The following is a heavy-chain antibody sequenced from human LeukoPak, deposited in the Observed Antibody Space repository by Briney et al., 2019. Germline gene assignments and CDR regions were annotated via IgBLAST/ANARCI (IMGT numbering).Heavy chain of an antibody. D-gene: IGHD2-15*01. CDR1: GFTFSSYA. CDR3: AKEMKSGGWPFDY. Sequence: GGSLRLSCAASGFTFSSYAMSWVRQAPGKGLEWVSAISGSGGSTYYADSVKGRFTISRDNSKNTLYLQMNSLRADDTALYYCAKEMKSGGWPFDYWGQGALVTVSS. J-gene: IGHJ4*02. CDR2: ISGSGGST. V-gene: IGHV3-23*01.